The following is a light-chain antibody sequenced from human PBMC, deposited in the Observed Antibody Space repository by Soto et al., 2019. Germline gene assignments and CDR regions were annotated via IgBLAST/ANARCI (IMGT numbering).Light chain of an antibody. CDR1: QSVFSY. CDR3: QQRHNWPSGT. V-gene: IGKV3-11*01. Sequence: EIVLTQSPVTLSLSPGERATLSCRASQSVFSYLAWYQQKPGQAPRLLIYDASNRATGIPARFSGSGSGTDFTLTISNLEPEDFAVYYCQQRHNWPSGTFGQGTRLEIK. J-gene: IGKJ2*02. CDR2: DAS.